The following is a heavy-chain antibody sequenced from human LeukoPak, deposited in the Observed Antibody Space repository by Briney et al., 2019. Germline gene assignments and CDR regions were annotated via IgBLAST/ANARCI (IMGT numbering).Heavy chain of an antibody. J-gene: IGHJ5*02. V-gene: IGHV4-59*08. CDR2: VNSSGSA. CDR1: VGSVSKYY. Sequence: SETLALTCAVSVGSVSKYYGRWIRHPPGGGLEWIGYVNSSGSADYNPSLKSRVRLSVDTSRNPMTLQLSSVTAADTAVYHCARLSDLYSGSYLLDAWGQGTLVTVSS. D-gene: IGHD1-26*01. CDR3: ARLSDLYSGSYLLDA.